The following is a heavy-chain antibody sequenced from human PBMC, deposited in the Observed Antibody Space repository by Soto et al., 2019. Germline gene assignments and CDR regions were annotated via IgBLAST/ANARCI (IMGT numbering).Heavy chain of an antibody. CDR2: ISYDGSNK. CDR1: GFPFSGYG. Sequence: QVQLVESGGGVVQPGRSLRLSCAASGFPFSGYGMHGVRQAPGKGLEWVAHISYDGSNKHYTDSVKGRFTISRDNSKNMLYLQMSSLRAEDTAVYYCAGGQYYFDYCGQGTRVSVSS. J-gene: IGHJ4*02. CDR3: AGGQYYFDY. V-gene: IGHV3-30*03. D-gene: IGHD2-15*01.